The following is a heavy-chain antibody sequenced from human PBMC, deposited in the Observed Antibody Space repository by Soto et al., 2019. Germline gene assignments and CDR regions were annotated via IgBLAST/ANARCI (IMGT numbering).Heavy chain of an antibody. V-gene: IGHV3-7*01. Sequence: GGSLRLSCAASGFTFSSYWMSWVRQAPGKGLEWVANIKQDGSEKYYVDSVKGRFTISRDNAKNSLYLQMNSLRAEDTAVYYCAREIYDVWSGFHPPYGMDVWGQGTTVTVSS. CDR1: GFTFSSYW. J-gene: IGHJ6*02. CDR3: AREIYDVWSGFHPPYGMDV. CDR2: IKQDGSEK. D-gene: IGHD3-3*01.